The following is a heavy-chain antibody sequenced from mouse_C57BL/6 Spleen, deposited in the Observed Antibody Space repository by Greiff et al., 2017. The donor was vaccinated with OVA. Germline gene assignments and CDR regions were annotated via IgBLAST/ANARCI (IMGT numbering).Heavy chain of an antibody. CDR2: ISSGSSTI. CDR3: ARRFYYYGSSYGYFDV. Sequence: EVQLVESGGGLVKPGGSLKLSCAASGFTFSDYAMHWVRQAPEKGLEWVAYISSGSSTIYYADTVKGRFTISRDNAKNTLFLQMTSLRSEDTAMYYCARRFYYYGSSYGYFDVWGTGTTVTVSS. V-gene: IGHV5-17*01. D-gene: IGHD1-1*01. J-gene: IGHJ1*03. CDR1: GFTFSDYA.